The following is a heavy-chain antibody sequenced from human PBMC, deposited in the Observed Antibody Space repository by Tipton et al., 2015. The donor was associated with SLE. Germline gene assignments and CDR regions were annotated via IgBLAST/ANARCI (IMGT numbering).Heavy chain of an antibody. J-gene: IGHJ5*02. Sequence: VQLVQSGAEVKEPGESLKISCKDFGYSFSSYWIGWVRQKPGKGLEWMGIIYPGDSDIRYSPSFQGQVTISADKSINTAYLQWSSLKASDTAIYYCARHAKSETPRSWFDPWGQGTRVTVSS. CDR1: GYSFSSYW. D-gene: IGHD2-15*01. V-gene: IGHV5-51*01. CDR3: ARHAKSETPRSWFDP. CDR2: IYPGDSDI.